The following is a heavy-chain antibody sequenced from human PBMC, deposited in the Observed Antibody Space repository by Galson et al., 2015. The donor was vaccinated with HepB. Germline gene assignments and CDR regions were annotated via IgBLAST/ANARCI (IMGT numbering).Heavy chain of an antibody. CDR3: AKATRGDYYYYMDV. CDR2: ISYDGSNK. D-gene: IGHD3-10*01. CDR1: GFTFSSYR. V-gene: IGHV3-30*18. Sequence: SLRLSCAASGFTFSSYRMHWVRQAPGKGLEWVAVISYDGSNKYYADSVKGRFTISRDNSKNTLYLQMNSLRAEDTAVYYCAKATRGDYYYYMDVWGKGTTVTVSS. J-gene: IGHJ6*03.